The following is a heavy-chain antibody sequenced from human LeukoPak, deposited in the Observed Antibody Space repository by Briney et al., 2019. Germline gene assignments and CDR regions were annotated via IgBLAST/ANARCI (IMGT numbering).Heavy chain of an antibody. CDR3: ASQHYARFDP. Sequence: PGGSLRLSCAASGFSFSTYGMHWVRQAPDRGLEWVAFIHYDGTKQFYADSVKGRFIISRDNSKNTLYLQMNNLRVEDTAVYYCASQHYARFDPWGQGTLVTVSS. V-gene: IGHV3-30*02. J-gene: IGHJ5*02. CDR1: GFSFSTYG. CDR2: IHYDGTKQ. D-gene: IGHD3-16*01.